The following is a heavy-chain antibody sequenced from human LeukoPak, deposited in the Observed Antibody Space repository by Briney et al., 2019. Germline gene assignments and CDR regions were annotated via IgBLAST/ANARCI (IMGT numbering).Heavy chain of an antibody. Sequence: SVKVSCKASRGTFSSYTISWVRQAPAPGPEWMGGIIPIFGTANYAQKFQGRVTITAHESTSTAYMELSSLRSEDTAVYYCARGVTGRYCSSTSCHWRAWFDPWGQGTLVTVSS. J-gene: IGHJ5*02. CDR1: RGTFSSYT. D-gene: IGHD2-2*01. CDR2: IIPIFGTA. CDR3: ARGVTGRYCSSTSCHWRAWFDP. V-gene: IGHV1-69*13.